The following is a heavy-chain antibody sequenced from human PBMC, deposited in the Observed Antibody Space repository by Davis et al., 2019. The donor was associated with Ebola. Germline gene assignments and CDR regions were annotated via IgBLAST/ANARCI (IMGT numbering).Heavy chain of an antibody. D-gene: IGHD1-26*01. CDR3: ATVGWDY. CDR2: IDHGSTR. J-gene: IGHJ4*02. Sequence: PGGSLRLSCAPSGFIFKNYGINWVRQAPGKGLEWISYIDHGSTRHYADSVKGRFTISRDSANNSLYLEMNSLRNEDTAVYYCATVGWDYWGQGALVTVSS. V-gene: IGHV3-48*02. CDR1: GFIFKNYG.